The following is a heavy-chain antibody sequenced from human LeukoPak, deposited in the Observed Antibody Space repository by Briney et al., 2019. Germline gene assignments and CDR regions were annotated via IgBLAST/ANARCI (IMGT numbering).Heavy chain of an antibody. D-gene: IGHD2-2*01. CDR2: IYYSGNT. J-gene: IGHJ4*02. CDR3: ARHRIPAALASAFDY. CDR1: GGSISSSSDY. V-gene: IGHV4-39*01. Sequence: SETLSLPCTVSGGSISSSSDYWDWIRQPPGKGLGWFVAIYYSGNTNYNPSLKSRVTISVDTSKNQFSLKLSSVTAADTAVYYCARHRIPAALASAFDYWGQGTLVTVSS.